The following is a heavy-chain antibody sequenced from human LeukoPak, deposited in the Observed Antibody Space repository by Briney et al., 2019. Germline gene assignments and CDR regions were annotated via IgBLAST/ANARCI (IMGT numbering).Heavy chain of an antibody. D-gene: IGHD5-18*01. J-gene: IGHJ4*02. V-gene: IGHV4-59*01. CDR1: GGSISSYY. CDR2: IYYSGST. Sequence: SETLSLTCTVSGGSISSYYWSWIRQPPGKGLEWIGYIYYSGSTNYNPSLKSRVTISVDTSKNQFSLKLSSVTAADTAVYYCARDVYSYGLDYWGQGTLVTVSS. CDR3: ARDVYSYGLDY.